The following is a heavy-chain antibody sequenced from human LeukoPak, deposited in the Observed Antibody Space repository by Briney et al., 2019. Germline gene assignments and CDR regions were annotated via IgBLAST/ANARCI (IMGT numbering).Heavy chain of an antibody. D-gene: IGHD3-10*01. J-gene: IGHJ2*01. CDR3: ARTPSYYGSGSYKSRKYWYFDL. V-gene: IGHV1-18*01. Sequence: ASVKVSCKASGYTFTSYGISWVRQAPGQGLEWMGWISAYNANTNYAQKLQGRVTMTTDTSTSTAYMELRSLRSDDTAVYYCARTPSYYGSGSYKSRKYWYFDLWGRGTLVTVSS. CDR1: GYTFTSYG. CDR2: ISAYNANT.